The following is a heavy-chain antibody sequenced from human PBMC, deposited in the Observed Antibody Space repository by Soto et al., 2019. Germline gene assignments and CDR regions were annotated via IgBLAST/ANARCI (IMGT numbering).Heavy chain of an antibody. CDR3: ARLEGLDFWSGYLSW. Sequence: QVPLVQSGAEVKKPGASVKVSCKASGYTFTGYYMHWVRQAPGQGLEWMGWINPNSGGTNYAQKFQGRVTMTRDTSISTAYMELSRLRSDDTAVYYCARLEGLDFWSGYLSWWGQGTLVTVSS. J-gene: IGHJ4*02. CDR2: INPNSGGT. D-gene: IGHD3-3*01. CDR1: GYTFTGYY. V-gene: IGHV1-2*02.